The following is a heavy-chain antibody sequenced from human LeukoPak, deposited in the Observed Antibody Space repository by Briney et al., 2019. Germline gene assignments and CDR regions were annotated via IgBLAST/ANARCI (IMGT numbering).Heavy chain of an antibody. CDR1: GFSFSSYK. D-gene: IGHD4-17*01. Sequence: PGGSLRLSCAASGFSFSSYKMDWLRQAPGKGLEWVSYITDSGTTTKYADPVKGRFTISRDNAAHSLHLQMNSLRVEDTAVYYCARTNHDHGYSRDYWGQGTLVTVSS. J-gene: IGHJ4*02. CDR2: ITDSGTTT. V-gene: IGHV3-48*03. CDR3: ARTNHDHGYSRDY.